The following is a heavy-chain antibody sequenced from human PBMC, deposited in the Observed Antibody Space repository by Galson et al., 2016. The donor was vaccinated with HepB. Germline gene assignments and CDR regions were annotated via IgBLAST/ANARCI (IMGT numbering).Heavy chain of an antibody. D-gene: IGHD3/OR15-3a*01. CDR2: ISFRGSGST. Sequence: ETLSLTCTVSGGSISGHYWSWIRQSPGKGLEWIGFISFRGSGSTSYNPSLKSRVTISGDTSKNQISLRLRPVIAADTAVYYCASHDYWNDNHDSFDIWGQGTRVTVSS. CDR3: ASHDYWNDNHDSFDI. V-gene: IGHV4-59*11. J-gene: IGHJ3*02. CDR1: GGSISGHY.